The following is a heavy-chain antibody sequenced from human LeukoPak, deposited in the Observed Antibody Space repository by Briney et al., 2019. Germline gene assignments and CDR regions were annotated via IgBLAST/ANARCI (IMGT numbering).Heavy chain of an antibody. V-gene: IGHV1-69*01. CDR1: GGTFSSYA. D-gene: IGHD6-6*01. CDR3: ARDTLEYSSSVSTYYYYGMDV. J-gene: IGHJ6*02. CDR2: IIPIFGTA. Sequence: ASVKVSCKASGGTFSSYAISWVRQAPEQGLERMGGIIPIFGTANYAQKFQGRVTITADESTSTAYMELSSLRSEDTAVYYCARDTLEYSSSVSTYYYYGMDVWGQGTTVTVSS.